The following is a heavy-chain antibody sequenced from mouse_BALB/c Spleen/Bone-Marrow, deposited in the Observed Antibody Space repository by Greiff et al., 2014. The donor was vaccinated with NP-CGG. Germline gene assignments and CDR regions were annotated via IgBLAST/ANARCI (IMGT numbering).Heavy chain of an antibody. CDR3: ASYYYGSSYAMDY. J-gene: IGHJ4*01. V-gene: IGHV3-8*02. Sequence: EVQVVESGPSLVKPSQTLSLSCSATGDSITSGYWNWIRKFPGNKLEYMGYISYSGSTYYNPSLQSRITITRDTSNNQYYLQLNSVTTEDTATYYCASYYYGSSYAMDYWGQGTSVTVSS. CDR2: ISYSGST. D-gene: IGHD1-1*01. CDR1: GDSITSGY.